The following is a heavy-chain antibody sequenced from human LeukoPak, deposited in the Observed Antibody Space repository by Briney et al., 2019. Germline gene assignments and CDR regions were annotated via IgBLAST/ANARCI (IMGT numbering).Heavy chain of an antibody. D-gene: IGHD6-6*01. V-gene: IGHV3-48*04. CDR1: GFTFSSYS. J-gene: IGHJ6*03. CDR2: ISSSSSTI. CDR3: AREIFGSSGGSVYYYYYMDV. Sequence: PGGSLRLSCAASGFTFSSYSMNWVRQAPGKGLEWVSYISSSSSTIYYADSVKGRFTISRDNAKNSLYLQMNSLRAEDTAVYYCAREIFGSSGGSVYYYYYMDVWGKGTTVTVSS.